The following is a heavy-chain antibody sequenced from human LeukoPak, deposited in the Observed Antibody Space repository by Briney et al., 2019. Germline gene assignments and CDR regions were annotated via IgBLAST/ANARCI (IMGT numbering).Heavy chain of an antibody. CDR2: INPNSGDT. D-gene: IGHD2-2*01. CDR1: GYTFTTYY. Sequence: ASVKVSCKASGYTFTTYYMHWVRHAPGQGLEWVGWINPNSGDTNYAQKFQGRVTMTRDTSISTAYMELSWLRSDDTAVYYCANTYCISTSCYPWGQGTLVTVSS. J-gene: IGHJ5*02. CDR3: ANTYCISTSCYP. V-gene: IGHV1-2*02.